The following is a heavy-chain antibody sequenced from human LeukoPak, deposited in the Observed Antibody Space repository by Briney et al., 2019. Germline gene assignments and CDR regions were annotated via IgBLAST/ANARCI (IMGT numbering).Heavy chain of an antibody. V-gene: IGHV3-11*01. D-gene: IGHD1-26*01. CDR1: GFTFSDYY. CDR3: ARDYKEGAIDY. Sequence: PGGSLRLSCAVSGFTFSDYYMSWIRQAPGKGLEWISCISTSTGTIYYADSVKGRFTVSRDNAKNSLYLQMNSLRADDTAVYFCARDYKEGAIDYWGQGTLVTVSS. J-gene: IGHJ4*02. CDR2: ISTSTGTI.